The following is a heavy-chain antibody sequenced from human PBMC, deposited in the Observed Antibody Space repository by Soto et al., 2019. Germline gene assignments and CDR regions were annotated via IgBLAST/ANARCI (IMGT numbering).Heavy chain of an antibody. J-gene: IGHJ4*02. CDR3: ARDDDNDANALDY. CDR2: IWNDGIRK. V-gene: IGHV3-33*01. CDR1: GFTFSKYG. Sequence: PEGSLRLSCAASGFTFSKYGMHWVRQAPGKGLEWVALIWNDGIRKVYVDSVKGRFTISRDNSKNTLDLQMNNLRDEDTAVYYCARDDDNDANALDYWGPGTLVTVSS.